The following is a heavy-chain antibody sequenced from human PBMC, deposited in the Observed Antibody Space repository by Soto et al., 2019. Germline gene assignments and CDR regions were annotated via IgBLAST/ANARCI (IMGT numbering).Heavy chain of an antibody. Sequence: QVQLVESGGGLVKPGGSLRLSCAASGFNFNDYYMSWIRQAPGKGLEWLSYISHSGHISNYADSVKGRVTISRDNARNSLYLQMNSLRAEDTAVYYCARRGCPGDYWGQGTLGTV. D-gene: IGHD3-22*01. CDR2: ISHSGHIS. V-gene: IGHV3-11*01. J-gene: IGHJ4*02. CDR1: GFNFNDYY. CDR3: ARRGCPGDY.